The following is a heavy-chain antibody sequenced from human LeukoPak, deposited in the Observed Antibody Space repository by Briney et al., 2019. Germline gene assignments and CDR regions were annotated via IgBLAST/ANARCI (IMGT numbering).Heavy chain of an antibody. V-gene: IGHV5-51*01. D-gene: IGHD6-13*01. CDR1: GSIFTSYW. Sequence: GESLQISCEGSGSIFTSYWIGWVRQLPGKGVEWMGIIYHGDSDTRNSPSFQGQVTISADKSISTAYLQWSSLKASDTAMYYCARHRDPGIAAAGQGNWFDPWGQGTLVTVSS. J-gene: IGHJ5*02. CDR2: IYHGDSDT. CDR3: ARHRDPGIAAAGQGNWFDP.